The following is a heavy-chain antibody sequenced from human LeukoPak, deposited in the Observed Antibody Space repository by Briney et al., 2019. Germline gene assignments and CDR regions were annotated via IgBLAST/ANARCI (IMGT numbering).Heavy chain of an antibody. CDR2: ISDNSITI. Sequence: PGGSLRLSCAAYGFTFSSFSMNWVRQAPGKGLEWVSYISDNSITIYYADSVKGRFTISRDSAKNSLYLQMNSLRADDMSVYFCVRERYDYVWGSYPQAFDIWGQGTMVTVSS. D-gene: IGHD3-16*02. CDR3: VRERYDYVWGSYPQAFDI. V-gene: IGHV3-48*01. J-gene: IGHJ3*02. CDR1: GFTFSSFS.